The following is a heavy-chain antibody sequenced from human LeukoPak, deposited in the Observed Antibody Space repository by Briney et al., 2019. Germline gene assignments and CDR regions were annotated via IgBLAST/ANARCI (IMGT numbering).Heavy chain of an antibody. CDR1: GGSISSSSYY. CDR3: ARHSQAAATDWFDP. J-gene: IGHJ5*02. CDR2: IYYSGST. Sequence: SETLSLTCTVSGGSISSSSYYWGWIRQPPGKGLEWIGSIYYSGSTYYNPSLKSRVTISVDTSKNQFSLKLSSVTAADTAVYYCARHSQAAATDWFDPWGQGTLVTVSS. V-gene: IGHV4-39*01. D-gene: IGHD6-25*01.